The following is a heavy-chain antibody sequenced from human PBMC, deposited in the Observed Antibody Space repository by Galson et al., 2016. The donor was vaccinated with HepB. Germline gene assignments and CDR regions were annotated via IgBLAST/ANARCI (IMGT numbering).Heavy chain of an antibody. CDR2: ISDNGSKT. CDR3: SRINGVSGVQGYFDY. V-gene: IGHV3-23*01. J-gene: IGHJ4*02. CDR1: GFRFSTYA. D-gene: IGHD2-8*01. Sequence: SLRLSCAASGFRFSTYAMTWVRQAPGKGLEWVSAISDNGSKTYSADSVTARFTISRDNSKDTLYLQMDSLRAADTALYSCSRINGVSGVQGYFDYLGQATLVTVSS.